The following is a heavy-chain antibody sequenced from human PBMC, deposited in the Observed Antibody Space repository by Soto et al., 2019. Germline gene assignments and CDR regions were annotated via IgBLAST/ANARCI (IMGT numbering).Heavy chain of an antibody. J-gene: IGHJ4*02. V-gene: IGHV3-72*01. D-gene: IGHD6-19*01. CDR2: SRNKANSYTT. CDR1: GFTFSDHY. CDR3: TRYGYSSGWYLDD. Sequence: EVQLVESGGGLVQPGGSLRLSCAASGFTFSDHYMDWVRQAPGKGLEWVGRSRNKANSYTTEYAASVKGRFVISRDDSKNSLFLQMNSLKTENTAVYYCTRYGYSSGWYLDDWGQGTLFTVSS.